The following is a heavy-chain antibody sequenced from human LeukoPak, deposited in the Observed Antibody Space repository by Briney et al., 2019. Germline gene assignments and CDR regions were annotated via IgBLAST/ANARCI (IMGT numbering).Heavy chain of an antibody. J-gene: IGHJ6*02. CDR3: ASVTCSGGSCYYYHYGMDV. CDR1: GSTFDDYA. CDR2: ISGDGGST. Sequence: GGSLRLSCAASGSTFDDYAMHWVRQAPGKGLEWVSLISGDGGSTYYADSVKGRFTISRDNSKNSLYLQMNSLRTEGTALYYCASVTCSGGSCYYYHYGMDVWGQGTTVTVSS. D-gene: IGHD2-15*01. V-gene: IGHV3-43*02.